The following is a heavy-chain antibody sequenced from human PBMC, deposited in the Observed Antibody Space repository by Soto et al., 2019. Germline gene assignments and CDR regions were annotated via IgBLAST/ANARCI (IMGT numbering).Heavy chain of an antibody. V-gene: IGHV3-21*01. CDR3: ARDNNFFDSGRGVDY. Sequence: EGQLVESGGGLVKPGGSLRLSCAASGFSFSSYSWNWVRQAPGKGLEWVSSITSSSTYIHYADSVKGRFPISRDNAKNSLYRQMNSLRAEDTAVYYCARDNNFFDSGRGVDYWGQGTLVTVSS. J-gene: IGHJ4*02. D-gene: IGHD3-10*01. CDR1: GFSFSSYS. CDR2: ITSSSTYI.